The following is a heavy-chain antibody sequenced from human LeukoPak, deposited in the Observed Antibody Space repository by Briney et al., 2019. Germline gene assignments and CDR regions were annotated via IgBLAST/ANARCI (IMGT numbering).Heavy chain of an antibody. V-gene: IGHV5-51*01. CDR2: LYPGDSYT. J-gene: IGHJ4*02. CDR1: GYSFTSYW. D-gene: IGHD3-3*01. CDR3: GRRRRDFWSVYPTHYYFDY. Sequence: GESLKTSFKGSGYSFTSYWIGWVRQVPGKGLEWRGILYPGDSYTRYSPSFQGQVHISADKSIGIAYLHCSSLEGWDTVLYYCGRRRRDFWSVYPTHYYFDYWGKGTLVTVS.